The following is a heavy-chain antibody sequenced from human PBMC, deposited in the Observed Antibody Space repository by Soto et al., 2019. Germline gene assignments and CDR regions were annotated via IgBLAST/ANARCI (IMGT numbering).Heavy chain of an antibody. Sequence: SETLSLTCTVSGGTICRYYWSWIRQPPGKGLEGSGYIYYSGSTNYNPSLKSRVTISVDTSKNQFSLKLSSVTAADTAVYYCARHQSDILSLHWFAPWGQGTLVTVSS. D-gene: IGHD3-9*01. CDR3: ARHQSDILSLHWFAP. V-gene: IGHV4-59*08. CDR2: IYYSGST. CDR1: GGTICRYY. J-gene: IGHJ5*02.